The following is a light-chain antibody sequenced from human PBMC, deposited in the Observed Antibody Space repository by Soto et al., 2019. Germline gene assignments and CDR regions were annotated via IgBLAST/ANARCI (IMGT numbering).Light chain of an antibody. CDR3: QQYGSSPNT. V-gene: IGKV3-20*01. Sequence: EIVLAQSPGTLSLSPWERVTLSCMASQSVSSSYLAWYQQKPGQAPRLLIYGASSRATGIPDRFSGSGSGTDFTLTISRLEPEDFAVYYCQQYGSSPNTFGQGTRLEIK. CDR1: QSVSSSY. J-gene: IGKJ5*01. CDR2: GAS.